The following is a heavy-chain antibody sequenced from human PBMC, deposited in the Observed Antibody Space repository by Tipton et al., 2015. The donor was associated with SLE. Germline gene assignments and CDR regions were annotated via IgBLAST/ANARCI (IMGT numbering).Heavy chain of an antibody. J-gene: IGHJ5*02. D-gene: IGHD6-13*01. Sequence: QSGAEVKKPGASVKVSCKASGYTFTSYGISWVRQAPGQGLEWMGWISAYNGNTNYAQKLQGRVTITRNTSISTAYMELSSLTPDDTAVYYCSRVATAGDFDWFDPWGQGTLVTVSS. CDR3: SRVATAGDFDWFDP. CDR1: GYTFTSYG. V-gene: IGHV1-18*01. CDR2: ISAYNGNT.